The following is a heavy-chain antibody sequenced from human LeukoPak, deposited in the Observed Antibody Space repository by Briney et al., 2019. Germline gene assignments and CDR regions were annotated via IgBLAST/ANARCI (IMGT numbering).Heavy chain of an antibody. D-gene: IGHD1-26*01. CDR3: ARRRYSGSPNWFDP. V-gene: IGHV5-51*01. J-gene: IGHJ5*02. CDR2: INLGDSDT. CDR1: GHSFTNHW. Sequence: GESLKISCEASGHSFTNHWIGWVRQMPGKGLEWMGIINLGDSDTKYSPSFQGQVTISLDKSISTAYLQWRSLKASDTAMYYCARRRYSGSPNWFDPWGQGTLVTVSS.